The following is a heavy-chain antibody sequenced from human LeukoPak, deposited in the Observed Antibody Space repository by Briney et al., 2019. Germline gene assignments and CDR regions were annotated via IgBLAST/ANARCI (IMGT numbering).Heavy chain of an antibody. V-gene: IGHV4-59*08. CDR2: IYNSGSA. J-gene: IGHJ4*02. D-gene: IGHD1-26*01. CDR1: GGSISSYF. CDR3: ASLGGTYDF. Sequence: SETLSLTCTVSGGSISSYFWSWIRQPPGKGLEWIGYIYNSGSAKYNPSLQSRVSISVHTSKSQVSLKLSSVTAADTAVYYCASLGGTYDFWGQGTLVTVSS.